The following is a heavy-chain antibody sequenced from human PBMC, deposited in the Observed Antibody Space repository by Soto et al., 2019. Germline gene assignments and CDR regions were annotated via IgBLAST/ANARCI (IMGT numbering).Heavy chain of an antibody. CDR3: AREGKRASMIRRFDS. Sequence: QVQLQESGPGLVKPSETLSLTCTVSGGSVSSSSYYWTWIRQSPGKGLEWIGYIYFSGTTEYNPSLKSRVTISFDTSKNQFSLKLNSVIVADTAVYFCAREGKRASMIRRFDSWGQGTLGTVSS. J-gene: IGHJ4*02. CDR1: GGSVSSSSYY. CDR2: IYFSGTT. V-gene: IGHV4-61*01. D-gene: IGHD3-10*01.